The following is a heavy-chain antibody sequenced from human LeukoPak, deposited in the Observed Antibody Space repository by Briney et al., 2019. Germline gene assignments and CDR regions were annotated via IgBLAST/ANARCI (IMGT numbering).Heavy chain of an antibody. J-gene: IGHJ4*02. Sequence: GGSLRLSCAASGFTFSNYWMHWVRQAPGKGLVWVSRINSDERSITYADSVKGRFTISRDNAKNTLYLQMNSLRVEDTALYYCARVWAWGSGNYFDNWGQGTLVTVSS. CDR2: INSDERSI. D-gene: IGHD7-27*01. CDR1: GFTFSNYW. CDR3: ARVWAWGSGNYFDN. V-gene: IGHV3-74*01.